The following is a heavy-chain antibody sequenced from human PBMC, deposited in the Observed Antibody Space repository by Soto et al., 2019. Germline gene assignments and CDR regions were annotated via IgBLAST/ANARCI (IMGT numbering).Heavy chain of an antibody. CDR2: IWYDGSNK. Sequence: QVQLVESGGGVVQPGRSLRLSCAASGFTFSNYGMHCVRQAPGKGLAGVAVIWYDGSNKYYADSVKSRVTISRDNSTNTLYLQMNCLRAEDTAVYYCARDAWGSGSLDYWGQGTMVTVSS. V-gene: IGHV3-33*01. CDR3: ARDAWGSGSLDY. J-gene: IGHJ4*02. CDR1: GFTFSNYG. D-gene: IGHD3-10*01.